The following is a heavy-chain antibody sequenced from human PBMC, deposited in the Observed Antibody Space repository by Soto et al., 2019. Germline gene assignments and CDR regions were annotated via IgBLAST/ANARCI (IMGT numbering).Heavy chain of an antibody. CDR1: GYSFTGYY. J-gene: IGHJ3*01. CDR3: AIDTFGSPTTY. D-gene: IGHD3-16*01. CDR2: INPDTGDT. V-gene: IGHV1-2*02. Sequence: QVQVVQSGAEVKKPGASVKVSCKTSGYSFTGYYIHWVRQAPGQGLEWVGRINPDTGDTDSAQKFQGRVTLTRDTSISTAYMDLTRLTSDDTAVYYCAIDTFGSPTTYWGQGTMVTVSS.